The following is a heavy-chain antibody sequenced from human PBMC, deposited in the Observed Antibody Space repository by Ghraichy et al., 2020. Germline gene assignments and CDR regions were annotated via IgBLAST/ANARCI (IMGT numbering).Heavy chain of an antibody. V-gene: IGHV3-23*01. CDR2: IGRSGAET. Sequence: GGSLRLSCVASGFTFSSFAMHWVRRAPGKGLEWVSTIGRSGAETNYAVSVKGRFTVSRDNSKNTLSLQMNTLRGEDTAIYYCAKTKDFYARSYYFDHWGQGTHVNVSS. D-gene: IGHD2/OR15-2a*01. CDR3: AKTKDFYARSYYFDH. CDR1: GFTFSSFA. J-gene: IGHJ4*02.